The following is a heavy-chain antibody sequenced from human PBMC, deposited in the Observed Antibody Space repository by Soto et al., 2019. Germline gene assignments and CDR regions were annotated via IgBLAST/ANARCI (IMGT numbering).Heavy chain of an antibody. CDR1: GGSISSYY. V-gene: IGHV4-59*01. CDR3: ARGYYDSSGYYCEDY. CDR2: IYYSGST. D-gene: IGHD3-22*01. J-gene: IGHJ4*02. Sequence: SETLSLTCTVSGGSISSYYWSWVRQPPGKGLEWIGYIYYSGSTNYNPSLKSRVTISVDTSKNQFSLKLSSVTAADTAVYYCARGYYDSSGYYCEDYWGQGTLVTVSS.